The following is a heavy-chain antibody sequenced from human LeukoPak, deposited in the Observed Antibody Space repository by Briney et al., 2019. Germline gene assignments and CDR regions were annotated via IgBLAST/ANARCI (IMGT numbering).Heavy chain of an antibody. D-gene: IGHD4-11*01. CDR3: TGTSGYSDSGMFFDP. J-gene: IGHJ5*02. V-gene: IGHV3-73*01. CDR2: IRSKAKNYAT. CDR1: GFTFSGSA. Sequence: GGSLRLSCAASGFTFSGSAMHWVRQASGKGLEWVGRIRSKAKNYATTYAVSVKGRFTISRDDSKNTTYLQMDSLKIDDTAVYFCTGTSGYSDSGMFFDPWGQGTLVIVSS.